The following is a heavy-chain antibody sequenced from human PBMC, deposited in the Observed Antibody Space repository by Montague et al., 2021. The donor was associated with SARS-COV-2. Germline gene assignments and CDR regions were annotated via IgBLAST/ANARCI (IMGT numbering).Heavy chain of an antibody. CDR1: GGSFSGHY. Sequence: SETLSLTCAVYGGSFSGHYWNWIRQPPGKGLEWIGEINHSGSTNNNPAPKSRVTMSVDTSKNQFSLKLSSVTAADTAVYYCARGARQGYGFRLGSFDSWGQGTLVTVSS. D-gene: IGHD3-10*01. CDR2: INHSGST. V-gene: IGHV4-34*01. CDR3: ARGARQGYGFRLGSFDS. J-gene: IGHJ4*02.